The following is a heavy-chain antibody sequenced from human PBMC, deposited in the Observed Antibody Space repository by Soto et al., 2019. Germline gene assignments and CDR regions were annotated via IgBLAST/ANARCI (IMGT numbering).Heavy chain of an antibody. CDR3: ASHFYIAAIGDY. V-gene: IGHV4-61*01. CDR1: GGSVSSGSYY. Sequence: QVQLQESGPGLVKPSETLSLTCTVSGGSVSSGSYYWSWIRQPPGKGLEWIGYIYYSGSTNYNPHTKSPVTLSVGTSRNQSSLKLSSPAAAEPAVYYCASHFYIAAIGDYWRQGTLVTVSS. D-gene: IGHD3-3*02. CDR2: IYYSGST. J-gene: IGHJ4*02.